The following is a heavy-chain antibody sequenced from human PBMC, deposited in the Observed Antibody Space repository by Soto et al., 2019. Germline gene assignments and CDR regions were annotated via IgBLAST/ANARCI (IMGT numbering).Heavy chain of an antibody. CDR2: ITGNGDTT. J-gene: IGHJ6*02. CDR3: ARYWRGKTFPCMDV. Sequence: EVQLLESGGGLVQPGGSLRLSCAASGFTFSTYAMTWGRRAPGKGLEWVSSITGNGDTTYYADSVKGRFTISRDNSKDSVSLQIDSMRVEDTAIYFCARYWRGKTFPCMDVWGQGTTVTVSS. CDR1: GFTFSTYA. D-gene: IGHD2-15*01. V-gene: IGHV3-23*01.